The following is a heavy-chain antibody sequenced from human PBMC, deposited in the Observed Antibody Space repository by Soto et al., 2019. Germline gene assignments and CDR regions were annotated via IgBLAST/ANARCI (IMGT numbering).Heavy chain of an antibody. V-gene: IGHV3-21*01. Sequence: GESLRLSCAASGFTFSSYSMNWVRQAPGKGLEWVSSISSSSSYIYYADSVKGRFTISRDNAKNSLYLQMNSLRAEDTAVYYCARGYCSGGSCYRVGYYYMDVWGKGTTVTVSS. D-gene: IGHD2-15*01. CDR1: GFTFSSYS. J-gene: IGHJ6*03. CDR3: ARGYCSGGSCYRVGYYYMDV. CDR2: ISSSSSYI.